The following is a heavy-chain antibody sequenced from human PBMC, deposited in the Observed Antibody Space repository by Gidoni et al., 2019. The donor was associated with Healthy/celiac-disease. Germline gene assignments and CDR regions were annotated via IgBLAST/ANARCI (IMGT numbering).Heavy chain of an antibody. CDR3: AREVISGSGSYYMGLLYYYYGMDV. J-gene: IGHJ6*02. CDR2: INHSGST. CDR1: GGSFSGYY. D-gene: IGHD3-10*01. V-gene: IGHV4-34*01. Sequence: QVQLQQWGAGLLKPSETLSLTCAVYGGSFSGYYWSWIRQPPGKGLEWIGEINHSGSTNYNPSLKSRVTISVDTSKNQFSLKLSSVTAADTAVYYCAREVISGSGSYYMGLLYYYYGMDVWGQGTTVTVSS.